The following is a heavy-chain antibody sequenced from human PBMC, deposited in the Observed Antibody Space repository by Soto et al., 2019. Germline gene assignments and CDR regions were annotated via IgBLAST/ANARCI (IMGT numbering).Heavy chain of an antibody. Sequence: QVHMVQSGPEVKKPGASVKVSCKASGYTFTSFGISWVRQAPGQGLEWMGRISTYNGNTDYAQKFQDRVTMTTDTSTATAYMELRTLRSDDTAVYYCASDDLLTGALDHWGQGTLVTVSS. CDR1: GYTFTSFG. J-gene: IGHJ4*02. CDR3: ASDDLLTGALDH. V-gene: IGHV1-18*01. CDR2: ISTYNGNT. D-gene: IGHD3-9*01.